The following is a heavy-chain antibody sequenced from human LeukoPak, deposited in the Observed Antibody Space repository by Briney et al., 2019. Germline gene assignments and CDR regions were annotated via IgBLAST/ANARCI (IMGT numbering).Heavy chain of an antibody. Sequence: GGSLRLSCAASGFTSSSYSMNWVRQAPGKGLEWVSSISSSSSYIYYADSVKGRFTISRDNAKNSLYLQMNSLSAEDTAVYYCARDMYSSSSDYFDYWGQGTLVTVSS. CDR3: ARDMYSSSSDYFDY. J-gene: IGHJ4*02. D-gene: IGHD6-6*01. CDR2: ISSSSSYI. CDR1: GFTSSSYS. V-gene: IGHV3-21*01.